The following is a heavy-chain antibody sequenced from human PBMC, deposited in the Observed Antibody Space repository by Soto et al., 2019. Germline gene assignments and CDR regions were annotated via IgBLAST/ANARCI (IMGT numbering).Heavy chain of an antibody. CDR2: IYYSGST. V-gene: IGHV4-59*01. D-gene: IGHD3-22*01. CDR1: GGSISSYY. Sequence: SETLSLTCTVSGGSISSYYWSWIRQPPGKGLEWIGYIYYSGSTNYNPSLKSRVTISVDTSKNQFSLKLSSVTAADTAVYYCARDYYYDSSGLDVWGQGTTVTVSS. CDR3: ARDYYYDSSGLDV. J-gene: IGHJ6*02.